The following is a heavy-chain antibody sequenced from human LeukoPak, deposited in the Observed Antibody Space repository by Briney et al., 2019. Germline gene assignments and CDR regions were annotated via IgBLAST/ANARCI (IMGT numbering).Heavy chain of an antibody. CDR3: ARSIGAAGYMDV. D-gene: IGHD6-13*01. Sequence: ASVKVSCKASGYTFTSYGISWVRQSPGQALEWMGWINTNTGNPTYAQGFTGRFVFSLDTSVSTAYLHISSLKAEDTAVYYCARSIGAAGYMDVWGKGTTVTVSS. J-gene: IGHJ6*03. CDR1: GYTFTSYG. CDR2: INTNTGNP. V-gene: IGHV7-4-1*02.